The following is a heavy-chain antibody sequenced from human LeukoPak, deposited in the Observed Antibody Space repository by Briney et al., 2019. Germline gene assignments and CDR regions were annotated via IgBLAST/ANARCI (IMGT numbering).Heavy chain of an antibody. CDR1: GGSINSFF. V-gene: IGHV4-59*01. D-gene: IGHD6-25*01. CDR2: ISFSGIP. CDR3: ARGGSRQNFHYYGLDV. Sequence: NPSETLSLTCSVSGGSINSFFWNWIRQPPGKGLEWIGYISFSGIPNYTPSLQSRVSMSVDTSKNEFSLRLRSVTAADTAVYYCARGGSRQNFHYYGLDVWGQGTTVTVPS. J-gene: IGHJ6*02.